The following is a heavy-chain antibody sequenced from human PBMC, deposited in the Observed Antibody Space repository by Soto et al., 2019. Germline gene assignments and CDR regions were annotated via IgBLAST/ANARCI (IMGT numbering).Heavy chain of an antibody. V-gene: IGHV1-46*01. D-gene: IGHD2-15*01. CDR2: INPNGGST. J-gene: IGHJ4*02. Sequence: QVQLVQSGAEVKRPGASVKVSCKASGYTFTTYYMHWVRRAPGQGLEWLGIINPNGGSTTYAQKFQVRVTSTRDTSTSTVYLELSSLRSEDTAVYYCARAWYCSGGTCFHGNCDYWGQGTLVTVSA. CDR3: ARAWYCSGGTCFHGNCDY. CDR1: GYTFTTYY.